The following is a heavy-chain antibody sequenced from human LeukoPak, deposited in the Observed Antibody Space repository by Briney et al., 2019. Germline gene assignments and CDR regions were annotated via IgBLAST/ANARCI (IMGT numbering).Heavy chain of an antibody. V-gene: IGHV3-9*01. CDR1: GFIFNNYA. CDR3: AKDNRRHYTSGPNPDSLH. D-gene: IGHD6-19*01. Sequence: GGSLRLSCAGSGFIFNNYAMHWVRQPPGKGLEWVSGISWNSGSIDYADSVKGRFTISRDNAKNSLYLQMNSLRVEDTAFYYCAKDNRRHYTSGPNPDSLHWGQGALATVSS. CDR2: ISWNSGSI. J-gene: IGHJ4*02.